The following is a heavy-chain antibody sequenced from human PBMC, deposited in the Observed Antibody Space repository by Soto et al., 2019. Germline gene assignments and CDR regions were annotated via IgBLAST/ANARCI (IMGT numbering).Heavy chain of an antibody. CDR2: IYYTEGT. CDR1: GASITSNSY. Sequence: SETLSLTCTVSGASITSNSYWAWMRQPPGKGLEWIGSIYYTEGTSSNPSLRSRVTMSVDTSNNQFSLRLSSVTAADTAVYYCARHERSRGYWYSNYHAGSEWGQATLVTVSS. V-gene: IGHV4-39*01. CDR3: ARHERSRGYWYSNYHAGSE. D-gene: IGHD3-3*01. J-gene: IGHJ4*02.